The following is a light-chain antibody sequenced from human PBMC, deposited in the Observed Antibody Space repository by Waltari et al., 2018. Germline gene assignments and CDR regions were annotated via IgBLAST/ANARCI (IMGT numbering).Light chain of an antibody. CDR1: GGSIASNF. V-gene: IGLV6-57*02. Sequence: NFMLTQPHSVSGSPGKTVTISCTGSGGSIASNFVQWYQQRPGSAPTTVIYQDDQRPPGVPDRFSGSIDSSSNSASLTISGLKTEDAADYYCHSYDNNHHWVFGGGTKLTVL. J-gene: IGLJ3*02. CDR2: QDD. CDR3: HSYDNNHHWV.